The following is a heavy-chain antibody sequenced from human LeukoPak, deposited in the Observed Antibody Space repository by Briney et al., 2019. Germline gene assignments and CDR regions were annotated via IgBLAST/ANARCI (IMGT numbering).Heavy chain of an antibody. CDR1: GFTFSSYS. J-gene: IGHJ4*02. Sequence: GGSLRLPCAASGFTFSSYSMNWVRQVPGKGLEWVSSISDSSKYMYYADSVKGRFSISRDNAKNSVYLQMNSLRAEDTAVYYCARDQFGGNSDYWGQGTLVTVSS. CDR3: ARDQFGGNSDY. D-gene: IGHD4-23*01. V-gene: IGHV3-21*01. CDR2: ISDSSKYM.